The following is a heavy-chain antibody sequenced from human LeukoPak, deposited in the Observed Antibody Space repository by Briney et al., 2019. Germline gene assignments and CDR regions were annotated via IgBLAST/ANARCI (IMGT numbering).Heavy chain of an antibody. V-gene: IGHV3-43*02. J-gene: IGHJ4*02. D-gene: IGHD3-22*01. CDR1: GFTFDDYA. CDR2: ISGDGGST. CDR3: AKEALPYYYDSSGYYFDY. Sequence: GGSLRLSCAVSGFTFDDYAMHWVRQAPGKGLEWVSLISGDGGSTYYADSVKGRFTISRDNSKNSLYPQMNSLRTEDTALYYCAKEALPYYYDSSGYYFDYWGQGTLVTVSS.